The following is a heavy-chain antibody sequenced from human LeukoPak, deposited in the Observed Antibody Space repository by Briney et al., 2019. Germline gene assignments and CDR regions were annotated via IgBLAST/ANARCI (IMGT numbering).Heavy chain of an antibody. CDR2: IIPILGIA. J-gene: IGHJ4*02. V-gene: IGHV1-69*04. CDR1: GGTFSSYA. D-gene: IGHD4-17*01. CDR3: ARDPQYDGDYVGY. Sequence: SVKVSCKASGGTFSSYAISWVRQAPGQGLEWMGRIIPILGIANYAQKFQGRVTITADKSTSTAYMELSSLRSEDTAVYYCARDPQYDGDYVGYWGQGTLATVSS.